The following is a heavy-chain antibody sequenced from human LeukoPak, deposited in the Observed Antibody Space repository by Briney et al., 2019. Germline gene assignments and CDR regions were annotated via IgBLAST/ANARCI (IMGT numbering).Heavy chain of an antibody. D-gene: IGHD3-22*01. J-gene: IGHJ5*02. CDR1: GFTFSSYA. V-gene: IGHV3-23*01. CDR2: ISGSGCNT. CDR3: AKDTTEYYDSSGYTNWFDP. Sequence: GGSLRLSCAASGFTFSSYAMSWVRQAPGKGLEWVSAISGSGCNTYYADCVKGRFTISRDNAKNTLYLQMNSLRAEDTAVYYCAKDTTEYYDSSGYTNWFDPWGQGTLVTVSS.